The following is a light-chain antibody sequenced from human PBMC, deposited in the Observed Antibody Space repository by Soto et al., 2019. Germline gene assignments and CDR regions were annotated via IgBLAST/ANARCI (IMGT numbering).Light chain of an antibody. CDR1: QSISSY. CDR3: QQSHSTPST. Sequence: DIQMTQSPSSLSASVGDRVTITCRASQSISSYLNWYQQKPGKAPKLLIYAASSLQSGVPSRFSGSGSGTEFTLTVSSLQPEDFATYYCQQSHSTPSTFGQGTKLEIK. CDR2: AAS. V-gene: IGKV1-39*01. J-gene: IGKJ2*02.